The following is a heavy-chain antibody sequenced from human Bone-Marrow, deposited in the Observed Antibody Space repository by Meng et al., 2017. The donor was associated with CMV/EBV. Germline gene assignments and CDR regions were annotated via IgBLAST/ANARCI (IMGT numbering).Heavy chain of an antibody. J-gene: IGHJ4*02. D-gene: IGHD3-22*01. CDR3: ASDAPDRPYYYDSSGYDY. Sequence: SVKVSCKASGGTFSSYGISWVRQAPGQGLEWMGGIIPILGIADYAQKFQGRVTITADKSTSTAYMELSSPRSEDTAVYYCASDAPDRPYYYDSSGYDYWGQGTLVTVSS. V-gene: IGHV1-69*10. CDR1: GGTFSSYG. CDR2: IIPILGIA.